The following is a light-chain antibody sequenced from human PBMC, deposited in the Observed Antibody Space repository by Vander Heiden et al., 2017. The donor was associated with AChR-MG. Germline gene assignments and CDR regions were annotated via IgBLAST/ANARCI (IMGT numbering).Light chain of an antibody. Sequence: DIQMTQSPSVMSASVGDKVTITCRASQGIGNYLAWFRQKPGKVPVRMIYAASSLQPGVPSSFSGSGSGTEFTLTISSLQPEDFATYYWLQNNSYPPTFGQGTKLDIK. CDR2: AAS. J-gene: IGKJ2*01. V-gene: IGKV1-17*03. CDR1: QGIGNY. CDR3: LQNNSYPPT.